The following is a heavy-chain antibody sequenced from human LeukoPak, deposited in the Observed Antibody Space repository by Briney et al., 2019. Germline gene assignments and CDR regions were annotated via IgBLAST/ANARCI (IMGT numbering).Heavy chain of an antibody. CDR3: ARERGFLRHYGSGSYFNWFDP. D-gene: IGHD3-10*01. Sequence: ASVKVSCKASGYTFTSYAMNWVRQAPGQGLECMGWINTNTGYPTYAQGFTGRFVFSLDTSVSTACLQISSLTAEDTAAYYCARERGFLRHYGSGSYFNWFDPWGQGTLVTVSS. CDR2: INTNTGYP. J-gene: IGHJ5*02. CDR1: GYTFTSYA. V-gene: IGHV7-4-1*02.